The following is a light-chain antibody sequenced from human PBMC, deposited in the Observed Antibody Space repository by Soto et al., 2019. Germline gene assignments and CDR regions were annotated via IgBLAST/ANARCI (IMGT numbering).Light chain of an antibody. Sequence: EIVLTQSPATLSSSPGERATLSCRASQSVSSYLDWYQQKPGKAPKLLIYKSSNRATGIPARFSCIGSGTDFTLTIISLEPEDFAVYYCQQRSNWPPEFTFGPGTKVDIK. CDR2: KSS. CDR3: QQRSNWPPEFT. CDR1: QSVSSY. V-gene: IGKV3-11*01. J-gene: IGKJ3*01.